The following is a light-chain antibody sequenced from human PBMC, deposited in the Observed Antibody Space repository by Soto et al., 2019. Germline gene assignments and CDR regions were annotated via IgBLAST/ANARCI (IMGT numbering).Light chain of an antibody. J-gene: IGLJ1*01. CDR2: EVS. Sequence: QSALTQPASVSGSPGQSITISCTGTSSDVGGYDFVSWYQQHPGKAPKPLIYEVSNRPSGVSNRFFGSKSGNTASLTISGLQSEDEADYYCTSFTSSHTYVFGTGTKLTVL. V-gene: IGLV2-14*01. CDR1: SSDVGGYDF. CDR3: TSFTSSHTYV.